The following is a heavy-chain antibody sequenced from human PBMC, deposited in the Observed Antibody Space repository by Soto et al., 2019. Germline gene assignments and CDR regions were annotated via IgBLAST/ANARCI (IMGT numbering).Heavy chain of an antibody. V-gene: IGHV4-59*01. Sequence: PSETLSLTCPVSGGSIGSYYWSWIRQPPGKGLEWIGYIYYSGSTNYNPSLKSRVTISVDTSKNQFSLKLSSVTAADTAVYYCARVGYYDSSGYPQASFDIWGQGTMVTV. J-gene: IGHJ3*02. CDR3: ARVGYYDSSGYPQASFDI. D-gene: IGHD3-22*01. CDR2: IYYSGST. CDR1: GGSIGSYY.